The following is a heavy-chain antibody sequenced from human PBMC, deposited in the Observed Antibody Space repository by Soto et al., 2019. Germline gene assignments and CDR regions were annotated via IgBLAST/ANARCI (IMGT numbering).Heavy chain of an antibody. D-gene: IGHD3-3*01. V-gene: IGHV1-2*02. Sequence: QVQLVQSGAEVKKPGASVKVSCKASGYTFTGYYMHWVRQAPGQGLEWMGWINPNSGGTNYAQKFQGRVTMTRDTSFSTAYMELSRLRSDDTAVYYCARAHPVLRFLEWFPVANKDDAFDIWGQGTMVTVSS. J-gene: IGHJ3*02. CDR3: ARAHPVLRFLEWFPVANKDDAFDI. CDR1: GYTFTGYY. CDR2: INPNSGGT.